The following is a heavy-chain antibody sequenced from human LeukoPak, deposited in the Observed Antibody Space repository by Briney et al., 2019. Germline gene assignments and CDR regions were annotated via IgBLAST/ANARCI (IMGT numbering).Heavy chain of an antibody. V-gene: IGHV4-59*01. J-gene: IGHJ5*02. CDR1: GGSISSYY. D-gene: IGHD5-24*01. Sequence: SETLSLTCTVSGGSISSYYWSCIRQPPGKGLEWIGYIYYSGSTNYNPSLKSRVTISVDTSKNQFSLKLSSVTAADTAVYYCAREGYIYARGWFDPWGQGTLVTVSS. CDR3: AREGYIYARGWFDP. CDR2: IYYSGST.